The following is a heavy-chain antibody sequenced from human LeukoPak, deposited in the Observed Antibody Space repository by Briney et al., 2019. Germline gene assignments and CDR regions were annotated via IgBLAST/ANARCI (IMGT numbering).Heavy chain of an antibody. CDR3: ARVRVRGVLHYSDY. V-gene: IGHV1-2*02. CDR2: INPNSGGT. D-gene: IGHD3-10*01. J-gene: IGHJ4*02. Sequence: VKVSCKASGYTFTGYYMHWVRQAPGRGLEGMGSINPNSGGTNYAEKFQGRVTMTRDTSISTAYMELSRLRSDDTAVYYCARVRVRGVLHYSDYWGQGTLVTVSS. CDR1: GYTFTGYY.